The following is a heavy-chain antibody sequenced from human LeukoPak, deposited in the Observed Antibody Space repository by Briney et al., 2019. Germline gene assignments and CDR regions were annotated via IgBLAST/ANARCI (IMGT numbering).Heavy chain of an antibody. CDR3: ALNSLGYCSGGSCFTHYYFDY. D-gene: IGHD2-15*01. CDR1: GGTFSSYA. J-gene: IGHJ4*02. Sequence: SVKVSRKASGGTFSSYAISWVRQAPGQGLEWMGGIIPIFGTANYAQKFQGRVTITADESTSTAYMELSSLRSEDTAVYYCALNSLGYCSGGSCFTHYYFDYWGQGTLVTVSS. CDR2: IIPIFGTA. V-gene: IGHV1-69*13.